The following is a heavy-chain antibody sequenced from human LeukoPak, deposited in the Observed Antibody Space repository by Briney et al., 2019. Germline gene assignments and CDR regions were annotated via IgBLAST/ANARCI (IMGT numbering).Heavy chain of an antibody. Sequence: TGGSLRLSCAASGFTFSSYAMSWVRQAPGKGLGWVSSISSSGANTNYADSVKGRFTISRDNSKNTLYLQMNSLRAEDTAVYYCARDSEDGPYFDYWGQGTLVTVSS. D-gene: IGHD1-26*01. CDR2: ISSSGANT. J-gene: IGHJ4*02. CDR3: ARDSEDGPYFDY. V-gene: IGHV3-23*01. CDR1: GFTFSSYA.